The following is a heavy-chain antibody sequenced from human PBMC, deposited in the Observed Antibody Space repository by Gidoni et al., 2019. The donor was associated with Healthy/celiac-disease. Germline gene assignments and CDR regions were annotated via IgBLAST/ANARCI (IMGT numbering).Heavy chain of an antibody. J-gene: IGHJ4*02. CDR1: GGSFSGYY. V-gene: IGHV4-34*01. D-gene: IGHD3-10*01. CDR2: INHSGST. CDR3: ARARRFNY. Sequence: QVQLQQWGAGLLKPSETLALTCAVYGGSFSGYYWSWIRQPPGKGLEWIGEINHSGSTNYNPSLKSRVTISGDTSKNQFSLKLSSVTAADTAVYYCARARRFNYWGQGTLVTVSS.